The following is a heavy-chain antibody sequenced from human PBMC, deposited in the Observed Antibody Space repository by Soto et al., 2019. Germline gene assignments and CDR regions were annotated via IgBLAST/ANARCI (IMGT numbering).Heavy chain of an antibody. CDR1: GFTFSEYS. CDR2: ISSDGDIT. D-gene: IGHD3-9*01. J-gene: IGHJ5*02. Sequence: GGSLRLSCSASGFTFSEYSMHWVRQAPGKGLQYVSTISSDGDITYYADSVKGRFTISRDNSKNTSYLQMNSLRPEDTAVYYCVKVSTFYDILTGYYSTNFFDPWGQGTLVTAPQ. CDR3: VKVSTFYDILTGYYSTNFFDP. V-gene: IGHV3-64D*06.